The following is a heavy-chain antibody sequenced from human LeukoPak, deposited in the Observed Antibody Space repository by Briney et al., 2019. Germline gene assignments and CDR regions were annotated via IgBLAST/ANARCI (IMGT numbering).Heavy chain of an antibody. D-gene: IGHD6-13*01. CDR3: ARDPPGIAASGTYY. J-gene: IGHJ4*02. CDR2: IYSRGGT. Sequence: GGSLRLSCAASGFTFRNYVIHWVRQAPGKGLEWVSLIYSRGGTSYADSVKGRFTISRDSSKNTLFLQMNSLRVEDTAVYYCARDPPGIAASGTYYWGQGTLVTVSS. CDR1: GFTFRNYV. V-gene: IGHV3-53*01.